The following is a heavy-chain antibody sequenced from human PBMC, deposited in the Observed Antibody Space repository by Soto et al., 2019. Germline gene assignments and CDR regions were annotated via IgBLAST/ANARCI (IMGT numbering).Heavy chain of an antibody. Sequence: PGGSLRLSCAASGFTFDDYGMSWVRQAPGKGLEWVSGINWNGGSTGYADSVKGRFTISRDNAKNSLYLQMNSLRAADTALYHCACDRGLRARVAFDALDIWGQGTMV. CDR2: INWNGGST. V-gene: IGHV3-20*01. CDR3: ACDRGLRARVAFDALDI. CDR1: GFTFDDYG. J-gene: IGHJ3*02. D-gene: IGHD6-6*01.